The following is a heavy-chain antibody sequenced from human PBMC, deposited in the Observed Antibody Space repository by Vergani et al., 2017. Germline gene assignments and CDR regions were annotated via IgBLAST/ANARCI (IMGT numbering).Heavy chain of an antibody. V-gene: IGHV4-31*03. J-gene: IGHJ6*02. CDR1: GGSISSGGYY. CDR2: IYYSGST. D-gene: IGHD3-16*01. Sequence: QVQLQESGPGLVKPSQTLSLTCTVSGGSISSGGYYWSWIRQHPGKGLEWIGYIYYSGSTYYNPSLKSRVTISVDTSKNQFSLKLSSVTAADTAVYYCGREGDYGWGRSAYCYGMDVWGQGTTVTVAS. CDR3: GREGDYGWGRSAYCYGMDV.